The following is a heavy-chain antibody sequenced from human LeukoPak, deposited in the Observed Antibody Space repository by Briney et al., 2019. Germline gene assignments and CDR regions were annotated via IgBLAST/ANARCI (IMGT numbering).Heavy chain of an antibody. CDR2: TFPGDSDT. CDR3: AIRFLPYDAFDI. V-gene: IGHV5-51*01. Sequence: GESLMISCNGSGYSITSYWSGCLRQLAGESREWMGITFPGDSDTRYSQSFQGQVTMSADKSISTAYLQWSSLKASDTAMYYCAIRFLPYDAFDIWGQGTMVTVSS. J-gene: IGHJ3*02. CDR1: GYSITSYW.